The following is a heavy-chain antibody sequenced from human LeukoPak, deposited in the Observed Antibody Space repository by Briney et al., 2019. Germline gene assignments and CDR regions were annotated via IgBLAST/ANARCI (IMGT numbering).Heavy chain of an antibody. J-gene: IGHJ4*02. Sequence: GGSLRLSCAASGFTFSSYAMHWVRQAPGKGLEWVAVISYDGSNKYYADSVKGRFTISRDNSKNTLYLQMNSLRTEDTAVYYCTRVGYCSSTSCHYFDYWGQGTLVTVSS. V-gene: IGHV3-30-3*01. CDR3: TRVGYCSSTSCHYFDY. CDR2: ISYDGSNK. CDR1: GFTFSSYA. D-gene: IGHD2-2*01.